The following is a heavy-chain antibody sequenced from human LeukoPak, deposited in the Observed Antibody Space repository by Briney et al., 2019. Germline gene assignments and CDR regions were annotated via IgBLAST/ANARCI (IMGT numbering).Heavy chain of an antibody. D-gene: IGHD2-2*01. V-gene: IGHV1-46*01. CDR3: ARDGACSSTSCYPFDY. CDR1: GYTFTSYY. J-gene: IGHJ4*02. CDR2: IHPSGGST. Sequence: ASVKVSCKASGYTFTSYYIHWVRQAPGQGLEWMGMIHPSGGSTSYAQKFQGRVTMTRDTSISTAYMELSRLRSDDTAVYYCARDGACSSTSCYPFDYWGQGTLVTVSS.